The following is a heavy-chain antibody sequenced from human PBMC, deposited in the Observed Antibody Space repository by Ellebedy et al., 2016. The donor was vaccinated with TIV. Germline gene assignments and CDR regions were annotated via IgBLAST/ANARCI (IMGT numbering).Heavy chain of an antibody. CDR1: GYTFTGYY. CDR2: INPKSGGT. Sequence: ASVKVTCKASGYTFTGYYMHWVRQAPGQGLEWMGWINPKSGGTNYAQKFQGRVTMTRDTSISTAYMELSRLRSDDTAVYYCARDSSRIAGVQSDPWGQGTLVTVSS. V-gene: IGHV1-2*02. J-gene: IGHJ5*01. D-gene: IGHD6-13*01. CDR3: ARDSSRIAGVQSDP.